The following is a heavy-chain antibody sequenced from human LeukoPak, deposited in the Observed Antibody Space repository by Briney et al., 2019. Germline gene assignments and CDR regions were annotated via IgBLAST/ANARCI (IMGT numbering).Heavy chain of an antibody. V-gene: IGHV3-66*01. J-gene: IGHJ4*02. CDR2: IYSGGST. Sequence: GGSLRLSCAASGLTVSSNYMSWVRQAPGKGLEWVSVIYSGGSTYYADSVKGRFTISRDNSKNTLYLQMNSLRAEDTAVYYCARERVENQQLVGGNYWGQGTLVTVSS. D-gene: IGHD6-6*01. CDR3: ARERVENQQLVGGNY. CDR1: GLTVSSNY.